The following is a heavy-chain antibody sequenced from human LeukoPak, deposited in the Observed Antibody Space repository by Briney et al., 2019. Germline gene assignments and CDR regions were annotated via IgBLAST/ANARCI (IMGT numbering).Heavy chain of an antibody. CDR3: ARDKGTLGGDY. J-gene: IGHJ4*02. V-gene: IGHV1-2*02. D-gene: IGHD3-16*01. CDR2: INPNSGGT. CDR1: GDIFTADY. Sequence: ASVKGSCKASGDIFTADYMHWVRQAPGQGLEWMGLINPNSGGTNYAQRFQGRVTMTRDTSISTAYMELSKLTPDDTAVYYCARDKGTLGGDYWGQGTLVTVSS.